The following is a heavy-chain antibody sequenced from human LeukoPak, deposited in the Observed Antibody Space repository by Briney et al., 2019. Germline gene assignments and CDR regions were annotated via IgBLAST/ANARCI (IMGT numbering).Heavy chain of an antibody. D-gene: IGHD5-24*01. CDR3: ARGEGARDGYNYAGPFYFDY. CDR1: GGPFSDYY. J-gene: IGHJ4*01. CDR2: INHSGST. V-gene: IGHV4-34*01. Sequence: PSKTLSLTCAVYGGPFSDYYWSWIRQPPGKGLEWIGKINHSGSTNYSPSLKSRVTISIDTSKNQFSLKLNSMTAADTAVYYCARGEGARDGYNYAGPFYFDYWGHGTLVTVSS.